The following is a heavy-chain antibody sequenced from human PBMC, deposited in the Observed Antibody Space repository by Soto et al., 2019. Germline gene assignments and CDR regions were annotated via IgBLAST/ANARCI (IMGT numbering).Heavy chain of an antibody. J-gene: IGHJ6*02. CDR1: GFTFSSYA. V-gene: IGHV3-30-3*01. D-gene: IGHD2-2*02. CDR2: ISYDGSNK. Sequence: PGGSLRLSCAASGFTFSSYAMHWVRQAPGKGLEWVAVISYDGSNKYYADSVKGRFTISRDNSKNTLYLQMNSLRAEDTAVYYCARVAIPYYYYYYGMDVWGQGTTVTVSS. CDR3: ARVAIPYYYYYYGMDV.